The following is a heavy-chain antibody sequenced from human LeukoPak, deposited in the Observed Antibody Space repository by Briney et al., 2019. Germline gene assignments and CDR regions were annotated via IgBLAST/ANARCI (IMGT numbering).Heavy chain of an antibody. CDR2: ISHSGRT. Sequence: SETLSLTCTVSGGSISTYYWSWVRQPPGKGLEWIGYISHSGRTNYNPSLQSRVTISLDTSKNQFSLKLSSVTAADTAVYYCARDPGYYGSGTRGAFDIWGQGTMVTVSS. J-gene: IGHJ3*02. V-gene: IGHV4-59*01. D-gene: IGHD3-10*01. CDR3: ARDPGYYGSGTRGAFDI. CDR1: GGSISTYY.